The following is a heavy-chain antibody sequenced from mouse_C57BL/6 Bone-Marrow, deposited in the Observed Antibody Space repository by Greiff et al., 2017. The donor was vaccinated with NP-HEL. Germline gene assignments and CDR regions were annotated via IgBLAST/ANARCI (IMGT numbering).Heavy chain of an antibody. CDR3: ARERIYYYGKDYFDY. J-gene: IGHJ2*01. CDR2: INPSNGGT. CDR1: GYTFTSYW. Sequence: VQLVESGTELVKPGASVKLSCKASGYTFTSYWMHWVKQRPGQGLEWIGNINPSNGGTNYNEKFKSKATLTVDKSSSTAYMQLSSLTSEDSAVYYCARERIYYYGKDYFDYWGQGTTLTVSS. V-gene: IGHV1-53*01. D-gene: IGHD1-1*01.